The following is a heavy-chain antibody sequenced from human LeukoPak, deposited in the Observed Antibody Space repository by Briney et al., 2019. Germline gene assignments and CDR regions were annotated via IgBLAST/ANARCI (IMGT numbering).Heavy chain of an antibody. CDR2: ISSSSSYI. CDR1: GFTFSSYS. D-gene: IGHD6-19*01. CDR3: AKSGRYSSGWYRADY. Sequence: GGSLRLSCAASGFTFSSYSMNWVRQAPGKGLEWVSSISSSSSYIYYADSVKGRFTISRDNAKNSLYLQMDSLRAEDTAVYYCAKSGRYSSGWYRADYWGQGTLVTVSS. J-gene: IGHJ4*02. V-gene: IGHV3-21*04.